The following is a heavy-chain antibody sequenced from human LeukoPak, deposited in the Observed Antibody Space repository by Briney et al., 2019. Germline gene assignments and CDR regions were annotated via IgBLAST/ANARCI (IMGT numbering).Heavy chain of an antibody. J-gene: IGHJ4*02. V-gene: IGHV1-18*01. Sequence: ASVKVSCKASGYTFTSYGISWVRQAPGQGLEWMGWISAYNGNTNYAQKLQGRVTMTTDTSTSTAYMELRSLRSDDTAVYYCARLTLGQQLDGYFDYWGQGTLVTVSS. CDR1: GYTFTSYG. CDR2: ISAYNGNT. D-gene: IGHD6-13*01. CDR3: ARLTLGQQLDGYFDY.